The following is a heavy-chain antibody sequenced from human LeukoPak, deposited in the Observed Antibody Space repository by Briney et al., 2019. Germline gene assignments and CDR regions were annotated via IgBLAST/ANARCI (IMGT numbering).Heavy chain of an antibody. CDR3: ARGGEYYYYMDV. D-gene: IGHD3-16*01. J-gene: IGHJ6*03. CDR2: IYYSGST. Sequence: PSETLSLTCTVSGGSISSYYWSWIRQPPGKGLEWIGYIYYSGSTNYNPSLKSRVTISVDTSKNQFSLKLSSVTAADTAVYYCARGGEYYYYMDVWGKGTTVTVSS. V-gene: IGHV4-59*01. CDR1: GGSISSYY.